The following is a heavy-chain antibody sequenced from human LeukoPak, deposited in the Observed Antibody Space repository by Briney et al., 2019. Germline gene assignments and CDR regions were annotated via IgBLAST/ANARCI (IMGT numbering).Heavy chain of an antibody. CDR2: VSTSTGNT. Sequence: GGSLRLSCAASGFTFSSYAMSWVRQAPGKGLEWVSVVSTSTGNTHYADSVKGRFTISRDNAKNSLYLQMNSLRAEDTAVYYCTRDCSGGNCNFDYWGLGTLVTVSS. V-gene: IGHV3-21*01. CDR3: TRDCSGGNCNFDY. CDR1: GFTFSSYA. J-gene: IGHJ4*02. D-gene: IGHD2-15*01.